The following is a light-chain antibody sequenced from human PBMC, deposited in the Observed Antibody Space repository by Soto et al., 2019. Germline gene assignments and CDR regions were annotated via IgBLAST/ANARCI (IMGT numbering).Light chain of an antibody. CDR1: QSVRSH. V-gene: IGKV3-15*01. CDR2: GAS. Sequence: EIVMTQSPATLSVSPGERATLSCRTSQSVRSHLAWYQQQPGQAPRLLICGASTRATGIPAWFSGSGSGTVFTLIISSVEAEDVAVYYCQQRSNWLTFGPGTKVDIK. J-gene: IGKJ3*01. CDR3: QQRSNWLT.